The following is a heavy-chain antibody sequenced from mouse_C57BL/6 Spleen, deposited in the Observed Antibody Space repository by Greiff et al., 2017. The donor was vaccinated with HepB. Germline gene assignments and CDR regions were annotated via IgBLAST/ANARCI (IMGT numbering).Heavy chain of an antibody. CDR1: GYSITSGYY. CDR3: ARSPYYYAMDY. J-gene: IGHJ4*01. V-gene: IGHV3-6*01. Sequence: VQLKESGPGLVKPSQSLSLTCSVTGYSITSGYYWNWIRQFPGNKLEWMGYISYDGSNNYNPSLKNRISITRDTSKNQFFLKLNSVTTEDTATYYCARSPYYYAMDYWGQGTSVTVSS. CDR2: ISYDGSN.